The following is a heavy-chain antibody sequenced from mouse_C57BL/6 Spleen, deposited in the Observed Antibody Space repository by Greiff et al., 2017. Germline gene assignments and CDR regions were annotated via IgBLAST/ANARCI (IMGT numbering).Heavy chain of an antibody. CDR1: GYTFTSYG. V-gene: IGHV1-81*01. CDR3: ARSYKASMDY. Sequence: LQESGAELARPGASVKLSCKASGYTFTSYGISWVKQRTGQGLEWIGEIYPRSGNTYYNEKFKGKATLTADKSSSTAYMELRSLTSEDSAVYFCARSYKASMDYWGQGTSVTVSS. D-gene: IGHD2-10*01. J-gene: IGHJ4*01. CDR2: IYPRSGNT.